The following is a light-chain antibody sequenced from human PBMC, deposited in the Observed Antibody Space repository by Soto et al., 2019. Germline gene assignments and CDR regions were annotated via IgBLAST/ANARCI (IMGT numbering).Light chain of an antibody. CDR2: LAS. J-gene: IGKJ4*01. CDR3: QTYYRVPLT. CDR1: QSLLSSSDNRNY. V-gene: IGKV4-1*01. Sequence: DVVMTQSPDSLALSLGERATINCKSSQSLLSSSDNRNYLAWFQQKVGQPPKLLIRLASTRESGVPDRFSASGSATDFTLTIISLQAEDVAVYYCQTYYRVPLTFGGGTKVELK.